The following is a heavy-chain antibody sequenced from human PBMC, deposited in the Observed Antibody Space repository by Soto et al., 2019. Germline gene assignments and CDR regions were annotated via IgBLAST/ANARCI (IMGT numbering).Heavy chain of an antibody. V-gene: IGHV3-21*01. Sequence: EVQLVESGGGLVKPGGSLRLSCAASGFTFSSYSMNWVRQAPGKGLEWVSSISSSSSYIYYADSVKGRFTISRDNAKNXXYLHMNRLRGEDTAVYYCARDFGGRVATPQSGFDYWGQGTLVTVSS. CDR1: GFTFSSYS. CDR2: ISSSSSYI. J-gene: IGHJ4*02. D-gene: IGHD5-12*01. CDR3: ARDFGGRVATPQSGFDY.